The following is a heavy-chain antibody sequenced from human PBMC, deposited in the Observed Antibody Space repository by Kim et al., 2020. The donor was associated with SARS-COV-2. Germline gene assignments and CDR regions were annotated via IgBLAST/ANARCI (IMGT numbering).Heavy chain of an antibody. CDR2: IYYSGST. CDR3: ARGSSGVYSSSWLEEDSGWFDP. CDR1: GGSISSGGYY. Sequence: SETLSLTCTVSGGSISSGGYYWSWIRQHPGKGLEWIGYIYYSGSTYYNPSLKSRVNISVDTSKNQFSLKLSSVTAADTAVYYCARGSSGVYSSSWLEEDSGWFDPWGQGTLVTVSS. D-gene: IGHD6-13*01. J-gene: IGHJ5*02. V-gene: IGHV4-31*03.